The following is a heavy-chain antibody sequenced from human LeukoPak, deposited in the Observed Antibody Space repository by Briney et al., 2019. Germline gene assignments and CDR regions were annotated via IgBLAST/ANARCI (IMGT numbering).Heavy chain of an antibody. J-gene: IGHJ3*02. D-gene: IGHD3-16*01. V-gene: IGHV3-11*01. CDR3: ARAGGADAFDI. CDR2: ISSSGSTI. CDR1: GFAFSDFY. Sequence: GGSLRLSCAASGFAFSDFYMSWIRQAPGKGLEWVSYISSSGSTIYYADSVKGRFTISRDNAKKSLYLQMSSLRADDTAVYYCARAGGADAFDIWGQGTMVTVSS.